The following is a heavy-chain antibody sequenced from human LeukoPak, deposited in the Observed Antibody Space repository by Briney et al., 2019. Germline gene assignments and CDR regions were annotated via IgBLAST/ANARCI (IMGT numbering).Heavy chain of an antibody. V-gene: IGHV1-18*01. Sequence: ASVKVSCKASGYTFTTYGISWVRQAPGQGLEWMGWTSAYNDKTKYAQKLQGRVTMTEDTSTDTAYMELSSLRSEDTAVYYCATGTSVQGLYDILTGPFDYWGQGTLVTVSS. CDR2: TSAYNDKT. CDR3: ATGTSVQGLYDILTGPFDY. J-gene: IGHJ4*02. CDR1: GYTFTTYG. D-gene: IGHD3-9*01.